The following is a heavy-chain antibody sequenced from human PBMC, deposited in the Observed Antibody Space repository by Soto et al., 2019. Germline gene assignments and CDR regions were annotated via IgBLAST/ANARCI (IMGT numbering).Heavy chain of an antibody. CDR3: ARDRAVVVITKVDY. J-gene: IGHJ4*02. CDR1: GFTFSSYA. CDR2: ISYDGSNK. V-gene: IGHV3-30-3*01. Sequence: PGGSLRLSCAASGFTFSSYAMHWVRQAPGKGLEWVAVISYDGSNKYYADSVKGRFTISRDNSKNTLYLQMNSLRAEDTAVYYCARDRAVVVITKVDYWGQGTLVTVSS. D-gene: IGHD3-22*01.